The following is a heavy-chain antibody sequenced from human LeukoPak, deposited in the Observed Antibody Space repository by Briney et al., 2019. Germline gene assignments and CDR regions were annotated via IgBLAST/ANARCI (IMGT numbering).Heavy chain of an antibody. Sequence: ASVKVSCKASGYTFTGYYMHWVRQAPGQGLEWMGWINPNSGGTNYAQKFQGRVIMTRDTSISTAYMEVSRLRSDDTAVYYCARDRCSNGVCYRENDFWGQGTLVTVSS. CDR1: GYTFTGYY. J-gene: IGHJ4*02. CDR3: ARDRCSNGVCYRENDF. CDR2: INPNSGGT. V-gene: IGHV1-2*02. D-gene: IGHD2-8*01.